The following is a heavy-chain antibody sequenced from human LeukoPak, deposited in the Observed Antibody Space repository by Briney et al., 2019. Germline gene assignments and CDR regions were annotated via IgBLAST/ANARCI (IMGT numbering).Heavy chain of an antibody. CDR3: ARDGDTVLTRGYYYYMDV. V-gene: IGHV1-69*06. D-gene: IGHD4-23*01. Sequence: SVKVSCKASGGTFSSYAISWVRQAPGQGLEWMGGIIPIFGTANYAQKFQGRVTITADKSTSTAYMELSSLRSEDTAVYYCARDGDTVLTRGYYYYMDVWGKGTTATVSS. CDR1: GGTFSSYA. J-gene: IGHJ6*03. CDR2: IIPIFGTA.